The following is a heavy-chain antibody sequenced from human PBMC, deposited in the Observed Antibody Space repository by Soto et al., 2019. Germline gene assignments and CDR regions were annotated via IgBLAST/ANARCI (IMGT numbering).Heavy chain of an antibody. CDR2: IYHTGST. J-gene: IGHJ4*02. D-gene: IGHD2-15*01. CDR1: GGSITSRNW. CDR3: AQAATPRYFDY. V-gene: IGHV4-4*02. Sequence: QVQLQESGPGLVKPSGTLSLTCAVSGGSITSRNWWSWVRQSPGTGLEWIGEIYHTGSTNYNPSLKSRVTISVDKTKNHFSLKLTSVTAADTAVYYCAQAATPRYFDYWGQGSLVTVSS.